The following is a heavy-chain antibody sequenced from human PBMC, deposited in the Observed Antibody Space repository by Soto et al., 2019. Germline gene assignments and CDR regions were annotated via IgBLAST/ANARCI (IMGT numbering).Heavy chain of an antibody. V-gene: IGHV3-21*01. CDR3: AREDSIIIPAVSDF. J-gene: IGHJ4*02. CDR2: ISKSDYT. CDR1: GFAFNNYG. D-gene: IGHD2-2*01. Sequence: GGSLRLSCTVSGFAFNNYGINWVRQAPGKGLEWVSSISKSDYTYYSDSVKGRFAISRDNAKRSVSLQMNTLRVEDTAVYYCAREDSIIIPAVSDFWGQGTLVTVSP.